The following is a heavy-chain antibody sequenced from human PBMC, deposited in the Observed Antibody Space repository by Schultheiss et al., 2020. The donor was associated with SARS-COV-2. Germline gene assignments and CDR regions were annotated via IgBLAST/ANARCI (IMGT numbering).Heavy chain of an antibody. CDR1: GGSFSGYY. V-gene: IGHV4-34*01. D-gene: IGHD2-2*01. CDR3: ARGGPAVVVVPAAIRGSGAFDI. CDR2: INHSGST. J-gene: IGHJ3*02. Sequence: SETLSLTCAVYGGSFSGYYWSWIRQPPGKGLEWIGEINHSGSTNYNPSLKSRVTISVDTSKNQFSLKLSSVTAADTAVYYCARGGPAVVVVPAAIRGSGAFDIWGQGTMVTVSS.